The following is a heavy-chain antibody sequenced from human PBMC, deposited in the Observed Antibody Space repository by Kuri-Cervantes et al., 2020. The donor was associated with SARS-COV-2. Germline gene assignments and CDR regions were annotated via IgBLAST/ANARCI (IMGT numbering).Heavy chain of an antibody. CDR2: IIPIFGTA. V-gene: IGHV1-69*13. CDR3: TTRPLITIFGVVTVGGDYFDY. D-gene: IGHD3-3*01. Sequence: SVKVSCKASGGTFSSYAISWVRQAPGQGLEWMGRIIPIFGTANYAQKFQGRVTITADESTSTAYMELSSLRSEDTAVYYCTTRPLITIFGVVTVGGDYFDYWGQGTLVTVSS. J-gene: IGHJ4*02. CDR1: GGTFSSYA.